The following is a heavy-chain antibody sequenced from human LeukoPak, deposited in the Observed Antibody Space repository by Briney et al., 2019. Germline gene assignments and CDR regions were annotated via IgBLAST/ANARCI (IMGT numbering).Heavy chain of an antibody. CDR1: GFTFGDDT. Sequence: GRSLRLSCTASGFTFGDDTVSWFRAGPGRGVAWVGFNRTNAEGGTAEYASSVKCRFTIAREDSKSISYLQMNSLKTEHTAVYACSRYWPTIERTGGELFDYWRQGTLVSVSS. CDR2: NRTNAEGGTA. V-gene: IGHV3-49*03. D-gene: IGHD3-16*01. CDR3: SRYWPTIERTGGELFDY. J-gene: IGHJ4*02.